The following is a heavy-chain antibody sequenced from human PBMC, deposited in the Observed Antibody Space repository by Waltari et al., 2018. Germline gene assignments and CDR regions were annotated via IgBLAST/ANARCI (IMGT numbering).Heavy chain of an antibody. D-gene: IGHD5-12*01. CDR1: GFTVSSNY. CDR3: ARDRWLQFVWYFDL. V-gene: IGHV3-53*01. J-gene: IGHJ2*01. Sequence: EVQLVESGGGLIQPGGSLRLSCAASGFTVSSNYMSWVRQPPGKGLEWVSVIYSGGSTYYADSVKGRFTISRDNSKNTLYLQMNSLRAEDTAVYYCARDRWLQFVWYFDLWGRDTLVTVSS. CDR2: IYSGGST.